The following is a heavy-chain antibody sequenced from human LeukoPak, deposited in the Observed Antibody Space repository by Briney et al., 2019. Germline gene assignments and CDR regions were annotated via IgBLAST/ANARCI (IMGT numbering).Heavy chain of an antibody. D-gene: IGHD2-2*01. Sequence: SVKVSCKASGGTFNSYAISWVRQAPGQGLEWMGGIIPIFGTANYAQKFQGRVTITADESTSTAYMELSSLRSEDTAVYYCARTSCSSTSCAPNAFDIWGQGTMVTVSS. J-gene: IGHJ3*02. CDR1: GGTFNSYA. V-gene: IGHV1-69*01. CDR3: ARTSCSSTSCAPNAFDI. CDR2: IIPIFGTA.